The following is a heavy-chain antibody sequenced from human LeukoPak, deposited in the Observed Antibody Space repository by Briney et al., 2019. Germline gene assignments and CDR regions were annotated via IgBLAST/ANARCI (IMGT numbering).Heavy chain of an antibody. V-gene: IGHV3-23*01. Sequence: GGSLRLSCAASGFTFSSFAMSWVRQAPGKGLEWVSAISGSGSTYYADSVKGRFTISRDNSKNTLYLQMNSLRAADTAVYYCARDKGTSYLSSFDYWGQGTLVTVSS. CDR1: GFTFSSFA. CDR3: ARDKGTSYLSSFDY. CDR2: ISGSGST. J-gene: IGHJ4*02. D-gene: IGHD6-6*01.